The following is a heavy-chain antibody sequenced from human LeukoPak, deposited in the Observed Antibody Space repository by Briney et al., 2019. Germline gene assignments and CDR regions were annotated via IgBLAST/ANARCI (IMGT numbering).Heavy chain of an antibody. D-gene: IGHD6-13*01. Sequence: SGTLSLTCAVSGGSISSSKWWSWVRQPPGKGLEWIGEIYDSGTMKYNPSLKSRVTISVDKSENQFSLKLSSVTAADTAVYYCAREGPDSTFYGMDVWGQGTTVTVSS. CDR2: IYDSGTM. V-gene: IGHV4-4*02. CDR3: AREGPDSTFYGMDV. CDR1: GGSISSSKW. J-gene: IGHJ6*02.